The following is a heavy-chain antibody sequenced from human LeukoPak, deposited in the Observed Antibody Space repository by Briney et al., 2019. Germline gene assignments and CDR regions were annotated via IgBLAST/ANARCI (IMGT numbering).Heavy chain of an antibody. CDR2: IKQDGSEK. D-gene: IGHD3-22*01. Sequence: GGSLRLSCAASGFTFSSYWMSWVRQAPGKGLEWVANIKQDGSEKYYVDSVKGRFTISRDNAKNSLYLQMNSLRAEDTAVYYCARDPHYYDSSGYPIFDYWGQGTLVTVSS. CDR3: ARDPHYYDSSGYPIFDY. CDR1: GFTFSSYW. J-gene: IGHJ4*02. V-gene: IGHV3-7*03.